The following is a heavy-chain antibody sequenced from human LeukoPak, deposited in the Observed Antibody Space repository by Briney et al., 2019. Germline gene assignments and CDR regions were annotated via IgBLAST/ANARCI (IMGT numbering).Heavy chain of an antibody. CDR2: ISYEGGTQ. V-gene: IGHV3-30*18. CDR3: AKEGTPQVSTWYDL. Sequence: GGSLRLSCAASGVTLSPYGMHWVRQAPGRGLEWVAVISYEGGTQHYADSVKGRFIISRDNPRNTLYLQMNILRTEDTAVYYCAKEGTPQVSTWYDLWGQGTQVIVSS. D-gene: IGHD3-10*01. J-gene: IGHJ5*02. CDR1: GVTLSPYG.